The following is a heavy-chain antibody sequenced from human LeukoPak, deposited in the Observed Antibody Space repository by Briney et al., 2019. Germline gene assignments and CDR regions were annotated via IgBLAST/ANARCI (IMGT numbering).Heavy chain of an antibody. CDR2: IIPILGIA. D-gene: IGHD2-8*01. Sequence: ASVKVSCKASGGTFSSYAISCVRQAPGQGLGWMGRIIPILGIANYAQKFQGRVTITADKSTSTAYMELSSLRSEDTAVYYCASSPSPMVYDSYYYGMDVWGQGTTVTVSS. CDR3: ASSPSPMVYDSYYYGMDV. J-gene: IGHJ6*02. V-gene: IGHV1-69*04. CDR1: GGTFSSYA.